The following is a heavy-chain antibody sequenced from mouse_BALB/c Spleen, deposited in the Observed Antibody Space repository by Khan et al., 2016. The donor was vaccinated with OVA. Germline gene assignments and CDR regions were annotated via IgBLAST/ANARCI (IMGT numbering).Heavy chain of an antibody. D-gene: IGHD1-1*01. Sequence: EVQLLESGGGLVKPGGSLRLSCEASGFTFSSYSMSWVRQTPEKRLEWVATITSGGSYTYSPGSVPGRFTICRDNDKNTLYQQMSRLKSEDTAIYYCTRDMNYYGSSFYFDYWGQGTTLTVSS. CDR2: ITSGGSYT. CDR1: GFTFSSYS. CDR3: TRDMNYYGSSFYFDY. V-gene: IGHV5-6-4*01. J-gene: IGHJ2*01.